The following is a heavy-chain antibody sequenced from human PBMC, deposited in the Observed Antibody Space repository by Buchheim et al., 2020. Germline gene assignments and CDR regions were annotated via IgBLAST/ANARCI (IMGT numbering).Heavy chain of an antibody. J-gene: IGHJ4*02. D-gene: IGHD6-6*01. Sequence: EVQLVESGGGLVQPGGSLRLSCAASGFTVSSNYMSWVRQAPGKGLEWVSVIYSGCSTYYADSVKGRFTISRDNSKNTLYLKMNSLRAEDTAVYYCARALAAREYYFDYWGQGTL. V-gene: IGHV3-66*02. CDR2: IYSGCST. CDR3: ARALAAREYYFDY. CDR1: GFTVSSNY.